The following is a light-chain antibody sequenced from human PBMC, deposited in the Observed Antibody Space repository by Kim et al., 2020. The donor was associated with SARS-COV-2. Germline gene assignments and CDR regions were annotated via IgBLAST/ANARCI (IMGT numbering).Light chain of an antibody. Sequence: ASVGDRVTIPCRASQGITDYLAWYQQKPGKVPKVLIYGASTLQSGVPSRFSGSGFGTDFTLTISSLQPEDVATYYCQKYNSAPLTFGGGTKVDIK. CDR3: QKYNSAPLT. CDR2: GAS. CDR1: QGITDY. V-gene: IGKV1-27*01. J-gene: IGKJ4*01.